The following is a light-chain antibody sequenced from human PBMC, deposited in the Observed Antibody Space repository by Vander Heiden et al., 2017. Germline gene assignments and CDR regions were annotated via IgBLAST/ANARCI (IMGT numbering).Light chain of an antibody. CDR1: KLGDKY. V-gene: IGLV3-1*01. J-gene: IGLJ3*02. Sequence: SSELPQPPPAPVSPGQTGRTTCSADKLGDKYAGWTQQKPAPSPVLVIYKNSKRPARIPDRFSGSNSANTATLTISGTQAMDDADYYCQAWDSSTWVFGGGTKLTVL. CDR2: KNS. CDR3: QAWDSSTWV.